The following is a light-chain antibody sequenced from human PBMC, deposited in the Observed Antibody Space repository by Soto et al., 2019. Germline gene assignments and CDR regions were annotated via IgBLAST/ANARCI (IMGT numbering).Light chain of an antibody. CDR3: QQYNSYSGT. V-gene: IGKV1-5*01. CDR1: QSISSW. CDR2: DAS. Sequence: DILMTQSPSTLSASVGDRVTITCRASQSISSWLAWYQQKPGKAPKLLIYDASSLESGVPSRFSGSGSGTEFTPTISSLQPDDFATYYCQQYNSYSGTFGQGTKVDIK. J-gene: IGKJ1*01.